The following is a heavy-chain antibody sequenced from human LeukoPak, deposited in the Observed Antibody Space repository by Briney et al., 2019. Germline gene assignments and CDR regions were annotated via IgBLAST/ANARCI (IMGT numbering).Heavy chain of an antibody. V-gene: IGHV3-7*01. CDR2: IKLDGSEK. Sequence: PGGSLRLSCAASGFSFSRVWMSWVRQAPGKGPEWVASIKLDGSEKYYVDSVKGRFTISRDNAKNSLYLQMNSLRAEDTAVYYCAREDDFWSGYPFDYWGQGTLVTVSS. CDR3: AREDDFWSGYPFDY. J-gene: IGHJ4*02. D-gene: IGHD3-3*01. CDR1: GFSFSRVW.